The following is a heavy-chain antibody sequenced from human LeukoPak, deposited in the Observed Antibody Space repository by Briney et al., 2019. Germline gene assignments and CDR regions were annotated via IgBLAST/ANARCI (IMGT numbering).Heavy chain of an antibody. CDR1: GFTFSSYS. CDR2: ISSSSSYI. V-gene: IGHV3-21*01. Sequence: AGGSLRLSCVVSGFTFSSYSMNWVRQAPGKGPEWVSSISSSSSYIYYGDSMKGRFTISRDNAKNSLYLQMNSLRAEDTAVYYCARNNWFGEFENWFDSWGQGTLVTVSS. D-gene: IGHD3-10*01. CDR3: ARNNWFGEFENWFDS. J-gene: IGHJ5*01.